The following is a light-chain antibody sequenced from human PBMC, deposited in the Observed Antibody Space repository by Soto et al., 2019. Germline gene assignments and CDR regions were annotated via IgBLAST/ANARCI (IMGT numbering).Light chain of an antibody. Sequence: DVVMPQSPLSLPVTLGQPASISCRSSQSLIHSDGNTYLNWFQQRPGQSPRRLIYKVYDRDSEVPDRFSGSGSGTDLTLNSSRGEAEDVGGYSCMQGRHWLWRFGQGTEVEMK. CDR2: KVY. J-gene: IGKJ1*01. CDR3: MQGRHWLWR. V-gene: IGKV2-30*02. CDR1: QSLIHSDGNTY.